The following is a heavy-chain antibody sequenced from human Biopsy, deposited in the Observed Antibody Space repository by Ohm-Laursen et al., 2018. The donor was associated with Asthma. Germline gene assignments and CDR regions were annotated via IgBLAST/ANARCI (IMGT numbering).Heavy chain of an antibody. CDR3: ARAQDYYDSRGYNRSFDF. J-gene: IGHJ4*02. V-gene: IGHV4-31*03. D-gene: IGHD3-22*01. Sequence: TLSLTCTVSYDSITSGGYYWTWIRQHPGKGLEWIGFIYYCGSTYYNPSLKSRVSISIDTSKNQFSLKLSSVTAADTAVYYCARAQDYYDSRGYNRSFDFWGQGTLVTVSS. CDR2: IYYCGST. CDR1: YDSITSGGYY.